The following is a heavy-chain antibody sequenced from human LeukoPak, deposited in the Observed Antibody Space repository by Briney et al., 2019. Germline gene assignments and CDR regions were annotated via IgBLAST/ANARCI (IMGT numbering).Heavy chain of an antibody. CDR1: GYTFTSYA. D-gene: IGHD5-18*01. CDR2: ISTYNDNT. Sequence: ASVKVSCKASGYTFTSYAMNWVRQAPGQGLEWMGRISTYNDNTNYAQKFQGRVTVTTDTATNTAYMELRNLTSDDTAVYYCARDGMQLWLRGYFDLWGRGTLVTVSS. J-gene: IGHJ2*01. V-gene: IGHV1-18*01. CDR3: ARDGMQLWLRGYFDL.